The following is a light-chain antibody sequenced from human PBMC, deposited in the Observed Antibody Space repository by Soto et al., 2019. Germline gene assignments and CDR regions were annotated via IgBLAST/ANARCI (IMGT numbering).Light chain of an antibody. Sequence: IQLTQSPSSLSASVGDRVTITCRASQAIINYLAWYQQKPGKTPQLLIYGASTLQSGVPSRFSGSGSWTHFTRTFSSLQTEDFATYYGQQLFIYPPTFGPGTKVDI. V-gene: IGKV1-9*01. CDR2: GAS. J-gene: IGKJ3*01. CDR1: QAIINY. CDR3: QQLFIYPPT.